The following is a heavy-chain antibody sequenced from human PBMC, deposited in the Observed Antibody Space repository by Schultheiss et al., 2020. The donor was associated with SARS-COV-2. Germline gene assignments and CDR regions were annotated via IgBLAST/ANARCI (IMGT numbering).Heavy chain of an antibody. CDR3: ARDSPILPYGLVDY. J-gene: IGHJ4*02. Sequence: SETLSLTCTVSGGSISSYYWSWIRQPPGKGLEWIGEINHSGSTNYNPSLKSRVTISVDTSKNQFSLKLRSVTAADTAVYYCARDSPILPYGLVDYWGQGTLVTVSS. CDR2: INHSGST. V-gene: IGHV4-34*01. D-gene: IGHD4-17*01. CDR1: GGSISSYY.